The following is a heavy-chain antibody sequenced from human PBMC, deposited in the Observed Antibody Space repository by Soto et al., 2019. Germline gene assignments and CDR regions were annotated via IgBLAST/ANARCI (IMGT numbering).Heavy chain of an antibody. Sequence: SETLSLTYFVSGGSISSNNYYWGWIRQPPGKGLEWIGSMSYSRSTYYNPSLKSRVTISVDTSKNQFSLKLTSVTAADTAVYYCASHLRPTNCGGGYFDYWGQGPLVTVSS. D-gene: IGHD3-16*01. CDR3: ASHLRPTNCGGGYFDY. J-gene: IGHJ4*02. CDR2: MSYSRST. CDR1: GGSISSNNYY. V-gene: IGHV4-39*01.